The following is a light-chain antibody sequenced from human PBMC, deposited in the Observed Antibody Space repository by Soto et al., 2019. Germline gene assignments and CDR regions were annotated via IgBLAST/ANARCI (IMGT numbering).Light chain of an antibody. CDR3: HQYDKWPKT. CDR1: QSVSSN. CDR2: GAS. J-gene: IGKJ5*01. Sequence: EVVVTQSPATLSVSPGERATLSCRASQSVSSNLAWYQQKPGQAPRLLIYGASTRATGIPARFSGSGSGTEFTLTISSLQSEDFAVYYCHQYDKWPKTFGQGTRLEIK. V-gene: IGKV3-15*01.